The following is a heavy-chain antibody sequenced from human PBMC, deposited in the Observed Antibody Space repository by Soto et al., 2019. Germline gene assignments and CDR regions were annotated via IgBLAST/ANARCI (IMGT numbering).Heavy chain of an antibody. D-gene: IGHD2-15*01. J-gene: IGHJ4*02. CDR2: ISHSVHIT. V-gene: IGHV3-11*01. CDR3: ARRGGPGDY. CDR1: GFNFNDYY. Sequence: QVQLVESGGGLVKPGGSLRLSCAASGFNFNDYYMSWIRQAPGKGLEWLSYISHSVHITNYADSVKGRFTISRDNAKNSLYLQLNSLRVEDTAVYYCARRGGPGDYWGQGSMVTVSS.